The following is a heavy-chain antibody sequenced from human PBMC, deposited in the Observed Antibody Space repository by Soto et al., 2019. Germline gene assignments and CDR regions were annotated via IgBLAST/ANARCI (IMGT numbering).Heavy chain of an antibody. D-gene: IGHD3-3*01. J-gene: IGHJ3*02. V-gene: IGHV5-10-1*01. CDR2: IDPSDSYT. CDR3: ARLHYDFWSGYYGPDDAFDI. CDR1: GYSFTSYW. Sequence: LGESLKISCKGSGYSFTSYWISWVRQMPGKGLEWMGRIDPSDSYTNYSPSFQGHVTISADKSISTAYLQWSSLKASDTAMYYCARLHYDFWSGYYGPDDAFDIWGQGTMVTVSS.